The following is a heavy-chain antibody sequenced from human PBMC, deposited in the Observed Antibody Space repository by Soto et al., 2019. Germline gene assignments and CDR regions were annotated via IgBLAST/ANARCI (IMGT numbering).Heavy chain of an antibody. V-gene: IGHV1-18*01. D-gene: IGHD6-19*01. CDR1: GYTFTSYG. CDR3: ARTYSSGLPGY. Sequence: QVQLMQSGAEVKKPGASVKVSCKASGYTFTSYGISWVRQAPGEGLEWMGWISADSGNTNYAQKLQGRVTMTTDTATSTAYMELRSLRSDDTAVYYCARTYSSGLPGYWGQGTLVTVSS. J-gene: IGHJ4*02. CDR2: ISADSGNT.